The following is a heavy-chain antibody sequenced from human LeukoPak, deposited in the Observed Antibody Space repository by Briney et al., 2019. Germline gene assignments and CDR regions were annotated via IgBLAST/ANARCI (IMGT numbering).Heavy chain of an antibody. J-gene: IGHJ6*02. V-gene: IGHV4-59*01. D-gene: IGHD4-23*01. CDR2: IYYSGSA. Sequence: SETLSLICTVSGGSISSYYWSWLRQPPGKGLEWIGYIYYSGSANYNPSLKSRVTISVDASKNQFSLKLSSVTAADTAVYYCARVGGTNYYYYGMDVWGQGTTVTVSS. CDR1: GGSISSYY. CDR3: ARVGGTNYYYYGMDV.